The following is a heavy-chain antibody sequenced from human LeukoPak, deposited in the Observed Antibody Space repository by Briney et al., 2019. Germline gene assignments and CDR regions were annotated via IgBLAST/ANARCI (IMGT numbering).Heavy chain of an antibody. J-gene: IGHJ4*02. V-gene: IGHV4-4*02. Sequence: PSGTLSLTCAVSGGSISSSNWWSWVRQPPGKGLEWIGEINHSGRANYNPSLKSRVTISLETSNNQFSLKLSSVTAADTAVYYCAAELDGYKTFDYWGQGTLVTVSS. CDR2: INHSGRA. CDR3: AAELDGYKTFDY. D-gene: IGHD5-24*01. CDR1: GGSISSSNW.